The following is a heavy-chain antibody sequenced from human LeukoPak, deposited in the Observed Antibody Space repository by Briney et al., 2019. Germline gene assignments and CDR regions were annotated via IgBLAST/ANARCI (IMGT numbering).Heavy chain of an antibody. J-gene: IGHJ4*02. D-gene: IGHD6-19*01. CDR3: ARGAGAGTTDWGRYFDY. CDR2: IYYSGST. Sequence: SETLSLTCTVSGGSITSYYWSWIRQPPGKGLEWIGYIYYSGSTKYNPSLKSRVTISVDTSKNQFSLKLSSVTAADTAMHYCARGAGAGTTDWGRYFDYWGQGTLVTVSS. V-gene: IGHV4-59*01. CDR1: GGSITSYY.